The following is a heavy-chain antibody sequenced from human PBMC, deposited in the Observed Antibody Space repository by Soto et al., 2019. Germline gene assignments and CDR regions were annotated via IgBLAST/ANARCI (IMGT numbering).Heavy chain of an antibody. CDR2: VSHDGGT. CDR3: ARGQLVWYGDLTPYHRDMDV. J-gene: IGHJ6*02. CDR1: GGSFDDFY. D-gene: IGHD3-10*01. V-gene: IGHV4-34*02. Sequence: QVQLQQWGAGVLRPSETLSLTCAFYGGSFDDFYWSWVRQSPGKGLEWVGGVSHDGGTNYSPSLASRVSISVDTSKNQFSLHLRSVTAADTGLYYCARGQLVWYGDLTPYHRDMDVWGQGTTVTVSS.